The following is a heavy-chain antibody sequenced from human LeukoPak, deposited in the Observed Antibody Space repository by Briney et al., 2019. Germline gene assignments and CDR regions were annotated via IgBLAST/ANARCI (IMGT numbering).Heavy chain of an antibody. CDR3: AKAMEKNFDY. D-gene: IGHD1-1*01. CDR2: IWYDGSNK. CDR1: GFTFSSYG. Sequence: PGGSLRLSCAASGFTFSSYGMHWVRQAPGKGLEWVAVIWYDGSNKYYADSVKGRFTISRDSFKNTLYLQMDSLRADDTAVYYCAKAMEKNFDYWGQGTLVTVSS. V-gene: IGHV3-30*02. J-gene: IGHJ4*02.